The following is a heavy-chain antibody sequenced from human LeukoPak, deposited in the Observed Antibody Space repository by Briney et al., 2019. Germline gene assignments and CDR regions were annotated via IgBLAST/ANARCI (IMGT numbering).Heavy chain of an antibody. V-gene: IGHV3-7*01. CDR2: IKQDGSEK. Sequence: EGSLRLSCAASGFTFSSYWMSWVRQAPGKGLEWVANIKQDGSEKYCVDSVKGRFTISRDNANNSLYLQMNSLRAEDTAVYYCARDPRVDSSWYRAFDYWGQGTLVTVSS. J-gene: IGHJ4*02. CDR3: ARDPRVDSSWYRAFDY. CDR1: GFTFSSYW. D-gene: IGHD6-13*01.